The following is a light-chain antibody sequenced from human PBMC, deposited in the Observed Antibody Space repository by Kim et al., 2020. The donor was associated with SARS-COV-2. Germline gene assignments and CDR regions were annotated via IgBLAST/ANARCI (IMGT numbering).Light chain of an antibody. V-gene: IGLV1-44*01. Sequence: VLTQPPSASGTPGQRVTISCSGGSSNIGTNTVDWYQQVPGAAPKLLVYSNNRRPSGVPDRFTGSKSGTSASLAISGLQSEDEADYHCATWDDSLNGYVFGTGTKVTVL. J-gene: IGLJ1*01. CDR2: SNN. CDR3: ATWDDSLNGYV. CDR1: SSNIGTNT.